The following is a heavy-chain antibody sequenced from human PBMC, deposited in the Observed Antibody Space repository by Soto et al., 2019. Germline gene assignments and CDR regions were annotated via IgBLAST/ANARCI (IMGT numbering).Heavy chain of an antibody. CDR1: GFTFSSYW. CDR3: ARLGLVVVVAATSPGYDY. V-gene: IGHV3-7*01. CDR2: IKQDGSEK. D-gene: IGHD2-15*01. J-gene: IGHJ4*02. Sequence: EVQLVESGGGLVQPGGSLRLSCAASGFTFSSYWMSWVRQAPGKGLEWVANIKQDGSEKYYVDSVKGRFTISRDNAKNSLYLQMNSLRDEDTAVYYCARLGLVVVVAATSPGYDYWGQGTLVTVSS.